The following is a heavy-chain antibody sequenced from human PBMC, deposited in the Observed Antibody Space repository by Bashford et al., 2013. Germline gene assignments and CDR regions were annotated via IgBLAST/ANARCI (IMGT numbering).Heavy chain of an antibody. CDR3: ARGTDAYKVGSL. J-gene: IGHJ4*03. CDR1: GGSITDAVYY. D-gene: IGHD5-24*01. CDR2: IRSSGAT. V-gene: IGHV4-31*03. Sequence: TLSLTCTVSGGSITDAVYYWTWIRHFPGKGLEWVGSIRSSGATYYNPSLQSRVTVSVDTSKTHFSLTLSSVTAADTAVYHCARGTDAYKVGSLWGQGTLVTVSS.